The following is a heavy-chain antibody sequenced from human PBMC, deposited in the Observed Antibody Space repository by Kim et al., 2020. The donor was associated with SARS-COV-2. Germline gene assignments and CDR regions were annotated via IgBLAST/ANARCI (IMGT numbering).Heavy chain of an antibody. J-gene: IGHJ3*02. Sequence: SETLSLTCAVYGGSFSGYYWSWIRQPPGKGLEWIGEINHSGSTNYNPSLKSRVTISVDTSKNQFSLKLSSVTAADTAVYYCVASVPAAIIADAFDIWGQGTMVTVSS. CDR2: INHSGST. V-gene: IGHV4-34*01. CDR1: GGSFSGYY. CDR3: VASVPAAIIADAFDI. D-gene: IGHD2-2*01.